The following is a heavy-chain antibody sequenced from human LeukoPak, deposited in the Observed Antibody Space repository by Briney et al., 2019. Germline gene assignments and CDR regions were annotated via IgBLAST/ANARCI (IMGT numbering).Heavy chain of an antibody. J-gene: IGHJ6*02. V-gene: IGHV3-7*01. D-gene: IGHD1-26*01. CDR3: ARLVGARSYYYYGMDV. CDR1: GFTFSNYW. Sequence: PGGSLRLSCAASGFTFSNYWMSWVRQAPGKGLEWVANIKQDGSEKYYVNSVKGRFSISRDNAKNSLYLQMNSLRAEDTAVYYCARLVGARSYYYYGMDVWGQGTTVTVSS. CDR2: IKQDGSEK.